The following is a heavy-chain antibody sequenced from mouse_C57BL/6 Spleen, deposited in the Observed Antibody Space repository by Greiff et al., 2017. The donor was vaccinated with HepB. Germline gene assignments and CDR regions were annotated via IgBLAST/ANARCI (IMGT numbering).Heavy chain of an antibody. CDR1: GYAFSSYW. V-gene: IGHV1-80*01. CDR2: IYPGDGDT. D-gene: IGHD2-4*01. Sequence: VQLQQSGAELVKPGASVKISCKASGYAFSSYWMNWVKQRPGKGLEWIGQIYPGDGDTNYNGKFKGKATLTADKSSSTAYMQLSSLTSEDSAVYFCAREDYPYYFDYWGQGTTLTVSS. CDR3: AREDYPYYFDY. J-gene: IGHJ2*01.